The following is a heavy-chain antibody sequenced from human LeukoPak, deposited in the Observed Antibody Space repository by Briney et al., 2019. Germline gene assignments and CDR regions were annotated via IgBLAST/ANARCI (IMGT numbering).Heavy chain of an antibody. Sequence: PGGSLRLSCAASGVTVSSNYMSWVRQAPGKGLEWVSVIYSGGSTYYADSVKGRFTISRDNSKNTLYLQMNSLRAEDTAVYYCAKDLVGVSDYWGQGTLVTVSS. CDR1: GVTVSSNY. J-gene: IGHJ4*02. CDR2: IYSGGST. D-gene: IGHD1-26*01. V-gene: IGHV3-53*01. CDR3: AKDLVGVSDY.